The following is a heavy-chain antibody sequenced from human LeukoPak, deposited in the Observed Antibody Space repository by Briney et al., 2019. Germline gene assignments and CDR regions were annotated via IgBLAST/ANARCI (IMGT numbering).Heavy chain of an antibody. V-gene: IGHV4-59*12. CDR3: AREDSGYNSWVYFDY. CDR2: IYYSGST. CDR1: GGSISSYY. J-gene: IGHJ4*02. Sequence: PSETLSLTCTVSGGSISSYYWSWIRQPPGKGLEWIGYIYYSGSTNYNPSLKSRVTISVDTSKNQFSLSLSFVTAADTAVYYCAREDSGYNSWVYFDYWGQGTLVTVSS. D-gene: IGHD5-24*01.